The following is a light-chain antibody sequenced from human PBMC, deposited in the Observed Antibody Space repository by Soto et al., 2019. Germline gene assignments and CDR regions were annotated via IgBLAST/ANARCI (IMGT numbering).Light chain of an antibody. CDR2: AAS. CDR3: QQYNSYSRT. CDR1: QGISSY. Sequence: DVHLTQSPSFLSASVGDRVTITCRARQGISSYLAWYQQKPGKAPKLLVYAASTLQSGVPSRFRGSGSGTEFTLTISCLQPDDLATDYCQQYNSYSRTCGQGTNFDIK. J-gene: IGKJ1*01. V-gene: IGKV1-9*01.